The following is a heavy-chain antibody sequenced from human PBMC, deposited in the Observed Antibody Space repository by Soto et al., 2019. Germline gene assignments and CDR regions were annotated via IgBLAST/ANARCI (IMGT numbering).Heavy chain of an antibody. Sequence: VASVKVSCKASGYTFTSYYMHWVRQAPGQGLEWMGIINPSGGSTSYAQKFQGRVTMTRDTSTSTVYMELSSLRSEDTAVYYCATGTAAAIYYYYYGMDVWGQGTTVTVSS. J-gene: IGHJ6*02. CDR3: ATGTAAAIYYYYYGMDV. D-gene: IGHD6-13*01. V-gene: IGHV1-46*01. CDR1: GYTFTSYY. CDR2: INPSGGST.